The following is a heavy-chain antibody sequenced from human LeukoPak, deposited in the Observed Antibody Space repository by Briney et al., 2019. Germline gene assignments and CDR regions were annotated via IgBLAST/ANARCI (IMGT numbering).Heavy chain of an antibody. CDR1: GFTFSSYS. CDR2: INSAGTST. J-gene: IGHJ4*02. D-gene: IGHD6-19*01. CDR3: ARGAGDLDY. V-gene: IGHV3-74*01. Sequence: GGSLRLSCAASGFTFSSYSMNWVRQAPGKGLEWVSRINSAGTSTSHADSVKGRFTISRDSATNTLYLQMNSLRAEDTAVYCCARGAGDLDYWGQGTLVTVSS.